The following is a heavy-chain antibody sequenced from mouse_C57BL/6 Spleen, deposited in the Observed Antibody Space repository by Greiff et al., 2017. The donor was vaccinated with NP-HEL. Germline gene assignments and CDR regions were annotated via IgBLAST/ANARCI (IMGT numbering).Heavy chain of an antibody. J-gene: IGHJ2*01. CDR1: GYTFTDYE. Sequence: VKLMESGAELVRPGASVTLSCKASGYTFTDYEMHWVKRTPVHGLEWIGAIDPETGGTAYNQKFKGKAILTADKSSSTAYMELRSLTSEDSAVYYCTMRGYGGYYFDYWGQGTTLTVSS. CDR2: IDPETGGT. CDR3: TMRGYGGYYFDY. D-gene: IGHD2-2*01. V-gene: IGHV1-15*01.